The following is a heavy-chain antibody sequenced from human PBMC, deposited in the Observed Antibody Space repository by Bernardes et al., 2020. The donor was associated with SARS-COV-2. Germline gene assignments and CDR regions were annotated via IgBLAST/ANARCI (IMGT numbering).Heavy chain of an antibody. V-gene: IGHV3-23*01. D-gene: IGHD5-18*01. CDR3: ANTDAARVDTAMVTFLDY. CDR1: GFTFSSYA. Sequence: GGSLRLSCAASGFTFSSYAMSWVRQAPGKGLEWVSAISGSGGSTYYADSVKGRFTISRDNSKNTLYLQMNSLRAEDTAVYYCANTDAARVDTAMVTFLDYWGQGTLVTVSS. J-gene: IGHJ4*02. CDR2: ISGSGGST.